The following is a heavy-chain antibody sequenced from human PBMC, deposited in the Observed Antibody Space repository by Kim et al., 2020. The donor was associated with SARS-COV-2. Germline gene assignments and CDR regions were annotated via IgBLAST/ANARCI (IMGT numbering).Heavy chain of an antibody. CDR3: ARAGRGIQLDY. V-gene: IGHV3-74*01. CDR2: METDGRSR. D-gene: IGHD3-16*01. Sequence: GGSLRLSCAASGFTFSSYWMHWVRQVPGKGLVWVSRMETDGRSRSYADSVKGRFTISRDNAKNTLYLHMNSLRAEDTAVYYCARAGRGIQLDYWGQGTL. CDR1: GFTFSSYW. J-gene: IGHJ4*02.